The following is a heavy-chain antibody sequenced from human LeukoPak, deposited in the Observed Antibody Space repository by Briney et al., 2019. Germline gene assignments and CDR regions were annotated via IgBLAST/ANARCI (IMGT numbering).Heavy chain of an antibody. D-gene: IGHD5-18*01. V-gene: IGHV1-46*01. Sequence: ASVKVSCKASGYTFTSYYMHWVRQAPGQGLEWMGIINPSGGSTSYAQKFQGRVAMTRDTSISTAYMELSRLRSDDTAVYYCARDGDTAMATGSYYYYYMDVWDKGTTVTVSS. J-gene: IGHJ6*03. CDR3: ARDGDTAMATGSYYYYYMDV. CDR2: INPSGGST. CDR1: GYTFTSYY.